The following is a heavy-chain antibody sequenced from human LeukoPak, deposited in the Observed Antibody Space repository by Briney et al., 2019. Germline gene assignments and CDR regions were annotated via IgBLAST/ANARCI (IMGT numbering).Heavy chain of an antibody. CDR3: ARVTAVAGTSVGVDA. V-gene: IGHV3-74*01. J-gene: IGHJ4*02. Sequence: GGSLRLSCGASGFTFSSYWMHWVRQTPGKVLVWVSRINSDASVITYADSVKGRFTISRDNAKNTLYLQMNSLRAEDTAVYYCARVTAVAGTSVGVDAWGQGILVTVS. CDR1: GFTFSSYW. CDR2: INSDASVI. D-gene: IGHD6-19*01.